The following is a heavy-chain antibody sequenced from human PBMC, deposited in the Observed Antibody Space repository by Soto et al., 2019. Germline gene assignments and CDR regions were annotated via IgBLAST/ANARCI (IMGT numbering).Heavy chain of an antibody. D-gene: IGHD3-10*01. V-gene: IGHV3-23*01. Sequence: EVKVLESGGGLVQPGGSLRLSCAASGFTFDTYALNWVRQAPGKGLEWVLAIGSRGSTYYADSVKGRFTISRDNSKNALFLQINSLRVEDTAVYYCARDTIPKSGTLYYFDVWGQGTLVTVSS. CDR3: ARDTIPKSGTLYYFDV. J-gene: IGHJ4*02. CDR2: IGSRGST. CDR1: GFTFDTYA.